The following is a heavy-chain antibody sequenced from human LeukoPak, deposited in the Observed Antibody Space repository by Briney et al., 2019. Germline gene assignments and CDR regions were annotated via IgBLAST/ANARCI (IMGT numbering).Heavy chain of an antibody. Sequence: PGGSLRLSCAASGFTFSGSAMHWVRQASGKGLEWVGRIRSKANSYATAYAASVKGRFTISRDDSKNTAYLQMNSLKTEDTAVYYWTRPVRVGGGLGDPWFDPWGQGTLVTVSS. J-gene: IGHJ5*02. D-gene: IGHD2-15*01. CDR2: IRSKANSYAT. CDR3: TRPVRVGGGLGDPWFDP. V-gene: IGHV3-73*01. CDR1: GFTFSGSA.